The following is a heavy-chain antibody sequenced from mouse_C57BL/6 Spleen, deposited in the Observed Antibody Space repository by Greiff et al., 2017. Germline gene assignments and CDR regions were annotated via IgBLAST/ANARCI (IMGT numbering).Heavy chain of an antibody. CDR3: ARKGYGSTWFAY. CDR2: IDPSDSYT. D-gene: IGHD1-1*01. V-gene: IGHV1-69*01. CDR1: GYTFPSYW. Sequence: VQLQQPGAELVMPGASVKLSCKASGYTFPSYWMHWVKQRPGQGLEWIGEIDPSDSYTNYNQKFKGKSTLTVDKSSRTAYMQLSSLTSEDSAVYYCARKGYGSTWFAYWGQGTSVTVSS. J-gene: IGHJ4*01.